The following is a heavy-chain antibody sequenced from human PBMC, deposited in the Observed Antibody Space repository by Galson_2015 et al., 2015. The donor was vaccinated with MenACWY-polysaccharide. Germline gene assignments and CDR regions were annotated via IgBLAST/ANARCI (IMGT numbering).Heavy chain of an antibody. CDR2: IRYDGSNK. CDR3: AKGGPGSGSFRYGMDV. Sequence: SLRLSCAASGFTFSSYGMHWVRQAPGKGLEWVAFIRYDGSNKHYADSVKGRFTISRDNSKNTLYLQMNSLRAEDTAVYYCAKGGPGSGSFRYGMDVWGQGTTVTVSS. J-gene: IGHJ6*02. D-gene: IGHD3-10*01. V-gene: IGHV3-30*02. CDR1: GFTFSSYG.